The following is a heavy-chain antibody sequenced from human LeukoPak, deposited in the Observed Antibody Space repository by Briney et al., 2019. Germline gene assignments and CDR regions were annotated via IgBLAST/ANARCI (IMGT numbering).Heavy chain of an antibody. V-gene: IGHV3-23*01. CDR1: GFTFSSYG. CDR2: ISGSGGST. Sequence: GGSLRLSCAASGFTFSSYGMSWVRQAPGKGLEWVSVISGSGGSTYYADSVKGRFTISRDNSKNTLYLQMNSLRAEDTAIYYCAKGPWFGELLSYDWGQGTLVTVSS. J-gene: IGHJ4*02. CDR3: AKGPWFGELLSYD. D-gene: IGHD3-10*01.